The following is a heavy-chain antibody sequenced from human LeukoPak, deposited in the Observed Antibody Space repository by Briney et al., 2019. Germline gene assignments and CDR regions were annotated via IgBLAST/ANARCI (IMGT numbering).Heavy chain of an antibody. V-gene: IGHV4-30-4*01. CDR2: IYYSGST. CDR1: GGSISSGDYY. Sequence: SQTLSLTCTVSGGSISSGDYYWSWIRQPPGKGLEWIGYIYYSGSTYYNPSPKSRVTISVDTSKNQFSLKLSSVTAADTAVYYCARGVGWIAAAGTWWFDPWGQGTLVTVSS. D-gene: IGHD6-13*01. J-gene: IGHJ5*02. CDR3: ARGVGWIAAAGTWWFDP.